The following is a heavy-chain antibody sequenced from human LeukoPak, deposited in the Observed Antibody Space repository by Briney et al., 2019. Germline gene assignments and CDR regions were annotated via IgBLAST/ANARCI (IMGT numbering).Heavy chain of an antibody. J-gene: IGHJ4*02. CDR1: GFTFSSYA. CDR3: ARQYYYASGRVY. D-gene: IGHD3-10*01. Sequence: HSGGSLRLSCAASGFTFSSYAMTWVRQAPGKGLEWVSAISGSGGSTYYADSVKGRFTISRDNSKNTLYLQMNSLRAEDTAIYYCARQYYYASGRVYWGQGTLVTVSS. CDR2: ISGSGGST. V-gene: IGHV3-23*01.